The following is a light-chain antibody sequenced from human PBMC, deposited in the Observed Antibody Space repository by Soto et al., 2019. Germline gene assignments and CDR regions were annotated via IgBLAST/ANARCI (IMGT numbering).Light chain of an antibody. Sequence: DIQMTQSLSSLSASVGDRVTITCRASQSISRSLNWYQQKPGKAPRLLIYAASSLQNGVPSRFSGSGSGTDFTLTISSLQPEDAAIYSCQQSYNSPMYTFGQGTTLEIK. J-gene: IGKJ2*01. V-gene: IGKV1-39*01. CDR1: QSISRS. CDR3: QQSYNSPMYT. CDR2: AAS.